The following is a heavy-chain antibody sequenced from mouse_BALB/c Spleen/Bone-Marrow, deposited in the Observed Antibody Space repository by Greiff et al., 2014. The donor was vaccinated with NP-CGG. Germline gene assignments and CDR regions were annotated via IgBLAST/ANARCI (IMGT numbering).Heavy chain of an antibody. V-gene: IGHV1-5*01. D-gene: IGHD2-4*01. CDR1: GYSFTSYW. CDR3: TRGAYYDYSYYAMDY. J-gene: IGHJ4*01. Sequence: EVKLQESGTVLARPGASVKMSCKASGYSFTSYWMHWVKRRPGQGLEWIGAIYPGNSDTSYNQKFKGKAKLTAVTSASTAYMELSSLTNEDSAVYYCTRGAYYDYSYYAMDYWGQGTSVTVSS. CDR2: IYPGNSDT.